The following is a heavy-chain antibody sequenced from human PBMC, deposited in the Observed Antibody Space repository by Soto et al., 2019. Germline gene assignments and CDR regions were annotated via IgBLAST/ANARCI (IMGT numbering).Heavy chain of an antibody. Sequence: LRLSCAASGFTFSSHGMHWIRQAPGKGLEWVAVIPYDGSHQYYADSVKGRFSISRDNSKNTLYLQMNSLRAEDTAVYYCAKLRVLEWEVQESDYWGQGTLVTVSS. D-gene: IGHD3-3*01. V-gene: IGHV3-30*18. CDR3: AKLRVLEWEVQESDY. CDR1: GFTFSSHG. CDR2: IPYDGSHQ. J-gene: IGHJ4*02.